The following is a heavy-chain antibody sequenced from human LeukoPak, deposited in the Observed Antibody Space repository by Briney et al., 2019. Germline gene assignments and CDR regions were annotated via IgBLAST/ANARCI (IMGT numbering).Heavy chain of an antibody. CDR1: GGSISSYY. Sequence: KPSETLSLTCTVSGGSISSYYWSWIWQPPGKGLEWIGYVDHTGSTNFNPSLNGRVSISRDTTKNLFSLRLRSVTAADTAVYFCARGRVSSSTWYSTYYYYFYMDVWGKGTTVTVSS. V-gene: IGHV4-59*01. CDR2: VDHTGST. J-gene: IGHJ6*03. D-gene: IGHD1-1*01. CDR3: ARGRVSSSTWYSTYYYYFYMDV.